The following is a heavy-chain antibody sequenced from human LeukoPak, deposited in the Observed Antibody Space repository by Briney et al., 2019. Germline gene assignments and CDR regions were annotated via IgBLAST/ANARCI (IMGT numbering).Heavy chain of an antibody. Sequence: SETLSLTCTVSGGSISSGGYYWSWIRQHPGKGLEWIGYIYYSGSTYYNPPLKSRVTISVDTSKNQFSLKLSSVTAADTAVYYCATYVEMATMPSHYWGQGTLVTVSS. CDR3: ATYVEMATMPSHY. CDR1: GGSISSGGYY. V-gene: IGHV4-31*03. J-gene: IGHJ4*02. CDR2: IYYSGST. D-gene: IGHD5-24*01.